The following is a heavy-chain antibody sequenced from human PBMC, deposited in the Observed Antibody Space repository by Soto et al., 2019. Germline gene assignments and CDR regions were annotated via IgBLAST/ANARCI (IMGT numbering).Heavy chain of an antibody. V-gene: IGHV1-18*01. CDR1: GYTFTSYG. J-gene: IGHJ6*02. D-gene: IGHD6-19*01. Sequence: AAVKVSCKASGYTFTSYGISWVRQAPGQGLEWMGWISAYNGNTNYAQKLQGRVTMTTDTSTSTAYMELRSLRSDDTGTYYCAHGSTSGWNYGLGVWGQGTTVTVSS. CDR2: ISAYNGNT. CDR3: AHGSTSGWNYGLGV.